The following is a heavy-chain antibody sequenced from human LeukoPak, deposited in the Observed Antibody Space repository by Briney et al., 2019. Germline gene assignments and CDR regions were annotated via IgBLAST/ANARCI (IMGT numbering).Heavy chain of an antibody. CDR3: ARDGGYCSSTSCPLDY. CDR2: IIPIFGTA. CDR1: GYTFTSYG. D-gene: IGHD2-2*03. J-gene: IGHJ4*02. V-gene: IGHV1-69*05. Sequence: SVKVSCKASGYTFTSYGISWVRQAPGQGLEWMGGIIPIFGTANYAQKFQGRVTITTDESTSTAYMELSSLRSEDTAVYYCARDGGYCSSTSCPLDYWGQGTLVTVSS.